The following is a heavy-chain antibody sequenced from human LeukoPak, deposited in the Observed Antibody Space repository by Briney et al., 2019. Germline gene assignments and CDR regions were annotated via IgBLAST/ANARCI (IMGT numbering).Heavy chain of an antibody. CDR3: ARGLTGYSWDY. CDR2: IYPDDSYT. D-gene: IGHD3-9*01. V-gene: IGHV5-51*01. CDR1: GYTFTDYW. J-gene: IGHJ4*02. Sequence: GESLKISCKGSGYTFTDYWIAWVRQMPGKGLEWMGIIYPDDSYTRYSPSFQGQVTISADKSISTAYLQWSSLKASDTAMYYCARGLTGYSWDYWGQGTLVTVSS.